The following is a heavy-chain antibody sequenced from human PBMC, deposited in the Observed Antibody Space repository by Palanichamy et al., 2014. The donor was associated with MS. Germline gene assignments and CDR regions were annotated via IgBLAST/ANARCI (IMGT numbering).Heavy chain of an antibody. CDR1: GFTFSNHA. Sequence: QVQLVESGGGVVQPGRSLRLSCAGSGFTFSNHAMYWVRQAPGKGLEWVAVIYYDGSNRYYADSVEGRFTISRDNSKNTLYLQMNSLRAEDTAVYYCARSKGATAMLAFDSWGQGTLVAVSS. V-gene: IGHV3-33*08. D-gene: IGHD5-18*01. CDR3: ARSKGATAMLAFDS. CDR2: IYYDGSNR. J-gene: IGHJ4*02.